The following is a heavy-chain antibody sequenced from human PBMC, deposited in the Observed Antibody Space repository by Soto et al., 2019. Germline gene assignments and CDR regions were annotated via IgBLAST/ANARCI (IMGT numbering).Heavy chain of an antibody. CDR2: IYYSGIN. Sequence: QVQLQESGPGLVKPSETLSLTCTVSGASVTSHYWSWIRQPPGKGLEWIGFIYYSGINDYNPYLKSGVIISVDMSKNQLSLRLSSVTAADTAVYYCARPRGIAPAVWYFDLWGRGTLVTVSS. J-gene: IGHJ2*01. CDR1: GASVTSHY. CDR3: ARPRGIAPAVWYFDL. D-gene: IGHD6-13*01. V-gene: IGHV4-59*02.